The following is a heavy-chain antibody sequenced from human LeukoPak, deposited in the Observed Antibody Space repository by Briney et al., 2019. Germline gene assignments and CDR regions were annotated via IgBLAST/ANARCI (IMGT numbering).Heavy chain of an antibody. Sequence: GGSLRPFCSAFGFTFSGFAMSWVRRPPGKGREGGPGNSGTGDNTLYADSVKGRFTISRDNSKNTLYLEMNSLRAEDTAIYFCAKMKGHPLPKYYMDVWGQGTTVTVSS. V-gene: IGHV3-23*01. CDR1: GFTFSGFA. J-gene: IGHJ6*01. CDR2: NSGTGDNT. D-gene: IGHD1-26*01. CDR3: AKMKGHPLPKYYMDV.